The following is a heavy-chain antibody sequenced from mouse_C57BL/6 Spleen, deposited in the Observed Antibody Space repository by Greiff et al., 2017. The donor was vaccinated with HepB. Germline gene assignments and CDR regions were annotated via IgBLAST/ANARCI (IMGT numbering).Heavy chain of an antibody. CDR1: GYTFTDYY. Sequence: QVQLQQSGPELVKPGASVKISCKASGYTFTDYYINWVKQRPGQGLEWIGWIFPGSGSTYYNEKFKGKATLTVDQSSSTAYMLLSSLTSEDSAVYFCAEGGYAWFAYWGQGTLVTVSA. D-gene: IGHD2-2*01. J-gene: IGHJ3*01. CDR2: IFPGSGST. CDR3: AEGGYAWFAY. V-gene: IGHV1-75*01.